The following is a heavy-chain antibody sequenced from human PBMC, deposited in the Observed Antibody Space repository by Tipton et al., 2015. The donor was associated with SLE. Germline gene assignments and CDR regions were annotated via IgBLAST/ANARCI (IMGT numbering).Heavy chain of an antibody. CDR3: AIPTTQHCSGGGCYRHDAFDI. D-gene: IGHD2-15*01. CDR2: FYHTGTT. V-gene: IGHV4-38-2*01. J-gene: IGHJ3*02. Sequence: TLSLTCAVSGYSISSGFHWGWIRQPPGEGLEWIGNFYHTGTTHYNPSLKSRVTISVDMSKNQFSLKLTSVTAADTAVYYCAIPTTQHCSGGGCYRHDAFDIWGQGTMVTVSS. CDR1: GYSISSGFH.